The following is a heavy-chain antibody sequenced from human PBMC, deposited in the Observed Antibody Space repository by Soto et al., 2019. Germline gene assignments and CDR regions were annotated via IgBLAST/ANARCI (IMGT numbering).Heavy chain of an antibody. CDR1: GFTFSSYA. V-gene: IGHV3-23*01. CDR3: AKEPSRLDIVVVPAENDY. D-gene: IGHD2-2*03. CDR2: ISGSGGST. Sequence: HPGGSLRLSCAASGFTFSSYAMSWVRQAPGKGLEWVSAISGSGGSTYYADSVKGRFTISRDNSKNTLYLQMNSLRAEDTAVYYCAKEPSRLDIVVVPAENDYWGQGTLVTVSS. J-gene: IGHJ4*02.